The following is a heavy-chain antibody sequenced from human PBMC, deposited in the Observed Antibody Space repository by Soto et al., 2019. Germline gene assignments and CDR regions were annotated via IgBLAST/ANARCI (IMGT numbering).Heavy chain of an antibody. J-gene: IGHJ4*02. V-gene: IGHV3-33*01. CDR3: ARAGGTTVTGLWHFDS. CDR1: GFTFNTYS. Sequence: QVQLEESGGGVVQPWRSLRLSCEASGFTFNTYSMHWVRQPPGKGLEWLAAIWYDGTQKDYAYSEKGRFIISRDNSKKTLYLEMDSLRAEDPAVYYCARAGGTTVTGLWHFDSWGQGTLVTVSS. D-gene: IGHD4-17*01. CDR2: IWYDGTQK.